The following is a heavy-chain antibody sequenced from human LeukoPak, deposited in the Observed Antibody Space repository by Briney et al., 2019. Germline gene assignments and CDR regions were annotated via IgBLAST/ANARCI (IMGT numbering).Heavy chain of an antibody. Sequence: PGGSLRLSCAASGFTFSAYNMNWVRQAPGKGLEWVSSISSSSSYIYYEDSVKGRFTISRDNANNSLYLQMDSLKTEDTAMYYCTRGKDYVSYPRYYGTMDVWGQGTTVTVSS. J-gene: IGHJ6*02. V-gene: IGHV3-21*03. CDR2: ISSSSSYI. D-gene: IGHD3-22*01. CDR3: TRGKDYVSYPRYYGTMDV. CDR1: GFTFSAYN.